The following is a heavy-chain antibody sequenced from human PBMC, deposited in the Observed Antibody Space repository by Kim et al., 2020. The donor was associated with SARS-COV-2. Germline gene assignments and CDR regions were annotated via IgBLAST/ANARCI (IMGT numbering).Heavy chain of an antibody. CDR1: GGSISSYY. J-gene: IGHJ4*01. CDR2: IYHSGSA. V-gene: IGHV4-59*13. Sequence: SETLSLTCTVSGGSISSYYWSWIRQPPGKGLEWIGYIYHSGSADYNPPLKSRVTISADTSKNQFALRLSSVTPADTAVDYCARVGGRDIAALGPMDYWG. CDR3: ARVGGRDIAALGPMDY. D-gene: IGHD6-13*01.